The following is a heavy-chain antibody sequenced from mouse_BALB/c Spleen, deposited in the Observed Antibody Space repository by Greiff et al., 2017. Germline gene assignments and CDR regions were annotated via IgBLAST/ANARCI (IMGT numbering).Heavy chain of an antibody. CDR1: GFTFSSYA. J-gene: IGHJ2*01. V-gene: IGHV5-6-5*01. CDR2: ISSGGST. Sequence: EVHLVESGGDLVKPGGSLKLSCAASGFTFSSYAMSWVRQTPEKRLEWVASISSGGSTYYPDSVKGRFTISRDNARNILYLQMSSLRSEDTAMYYCARGDYGYDEGGYYFDYWGQGTTLTVSS. D-gene: IGHD2-2*01. CDR3: ARGDYGYDEGGYYFDY.